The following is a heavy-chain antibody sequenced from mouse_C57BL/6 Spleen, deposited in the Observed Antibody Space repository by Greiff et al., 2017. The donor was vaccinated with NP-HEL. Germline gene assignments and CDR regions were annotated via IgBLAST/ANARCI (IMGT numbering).Heavy chain of an antibody. V-gene: IGHV14-4*01. CDR1: GFNIKDDY. CDR2: IDPENGDT. J-gene: IGHJ3*01. D-gene: IGHD2-3*01. CDR3: TTEGLLQTWFAY. Sequence: EVQLQQSGAELVRPGASVKLSCTASGFNIKDDYMHWVKQRPEQGLEWIGWIDPENGDTEYASKFQGKATITADTSSNTAYLQLSSLTSEDTAVYYCTTEGLLQTWFAYWGQGTLVTVSA.